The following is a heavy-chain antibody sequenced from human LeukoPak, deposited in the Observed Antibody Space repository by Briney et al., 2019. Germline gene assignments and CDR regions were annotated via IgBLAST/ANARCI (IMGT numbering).Heavy chain of an antibody. CDR1: GGSISSGGYY. Sequence: SETLSLTCTVSGGSISSGGYYWSWIRQHPGKGLEWIGYIYYSGSTYYDPSLKSRVTISVDTSKNQFSLKLSSVTAADTAVYYCARGTPVKAMWYMDVWGKGTTVTVSS. J-gene: IGHJ6*03. CDR3: ARGTPVKAMWYMDV. D-gene: IGHD2-21*01. V-gene: IGHV4-31*03. CDR2: IYYSGST.